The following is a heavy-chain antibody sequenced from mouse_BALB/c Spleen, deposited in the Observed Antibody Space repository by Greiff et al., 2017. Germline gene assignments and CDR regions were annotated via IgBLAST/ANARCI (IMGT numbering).Heavy chain of an antibody. CDR3: ARHGITTATLRFAY. D-gene: IGHD1-2*01. CDR2: ISNGGGST. CDR1: GFTFSSYT. J-gene: IGHJ3*01. Sequence: EVMLVESGGGLVQPGGSLKLSCAASGFTFSSYTMSWVRQTPEKRLEWVAYISNGGGSTYYPDTVKGRFTISRDNAKNTLYLQMSSLKSEDTAMYYCARHGITTATLRFAYWGQGTLVTVSA. V-gene: IGHV5-12-2*01.